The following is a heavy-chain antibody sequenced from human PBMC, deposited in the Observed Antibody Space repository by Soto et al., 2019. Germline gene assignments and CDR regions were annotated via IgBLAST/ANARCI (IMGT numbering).Heavy chain of an antibody. D-gene: IGHD1-7*01. CDR1: GFTFSSYG. Sequence: QVQLVESGGGVVQPGRSLRLSCAASGFTFSSYGMHWVRQAPGKGREWVAVISFDGRTTYYADSVKGRFTISRDNSENTLYLQMSNRRAEDTAVYYCTRESNDHYSNYKWAFDDWGQGSLVTVSS. V-gene: IGHV3-30*03. J-gene: IGHJ4*02. CDR3: TRESNDHYSNYKWAFDD. CDR2: ISFDGRTT.